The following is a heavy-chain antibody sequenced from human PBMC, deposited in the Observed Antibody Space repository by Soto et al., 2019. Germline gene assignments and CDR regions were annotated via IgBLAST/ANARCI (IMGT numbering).Heavy chain of an antibody. V-gene: IGHV1-18*04. CDR1: GYTFTNYG. D-gene: IGHD3-3*01. CDR3: ARDRPPYLEWMSRRGWFDP. CDR2: ISPYSGNT. Sequence: QVQLVQSGTEVRNPGASVTLSCKASGYTFTNYGINWLRQAPGQGLEWMGWISPYSGNTNFAQTFKCRLSMTTDASTRTAYMELRSLTSDDTAVYYCARDRPPYLEWMSRRGWFDPWGQGTVVTVSS. J-gene: IGHJ5*02.